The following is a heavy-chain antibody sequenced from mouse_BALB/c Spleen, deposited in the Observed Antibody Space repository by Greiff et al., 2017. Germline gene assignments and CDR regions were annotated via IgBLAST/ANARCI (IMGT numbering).Heavy chain of an antibody. CDR1: GYTFTSYW. CDR3: AREVFYAMDY. Sequence: QVQLQQPGAELVKPGASVKLSCKASGYTFTSYWMHWVKQRPGHGLEWIGDIYPGGGYTNYNEKFKGKATLTADTSSSTAYMQLSSLTSEDSAVYFCAREVFYAMDYWGQGTSVTVSS. V-gene: IGHV1-55*01. CDR2: IYPGGGYT. J-gene: IGHJ4*01.